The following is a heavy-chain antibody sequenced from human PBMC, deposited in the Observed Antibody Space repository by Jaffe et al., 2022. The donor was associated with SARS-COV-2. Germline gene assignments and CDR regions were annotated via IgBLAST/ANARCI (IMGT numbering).Heavy chain of an antibody. CDR2: INPSGGST. J-gene: IGHJ4*02. Sequence: QVQLVQSGAEVKKPGASVKVSCKASGYTFTSYYMHWVRQAPGQGLEWMGIINPSGGSTSYAQKFQGRVTMTRDTSTSTVYMELSSLRSEDTAVYYCASGDSSGYRGNWPDYWGQGTLVTVSS. D-gene: IGHD3-22*01. CDR1: GYTFTSYY. V-gene: IGHV1-46*01. CDR3: ASGDSSGYRGNWPDY.